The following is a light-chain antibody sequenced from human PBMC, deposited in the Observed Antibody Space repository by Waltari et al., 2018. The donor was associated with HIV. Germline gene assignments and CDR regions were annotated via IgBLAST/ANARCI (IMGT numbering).Light chain of an antibody. CDR2: GAS. Sequence: EIAMTQSPATPSASPGESATLFCRASQSISTNLAWFQQRPGQAPRLLIFGASARATGTPGRFSGRGSGTEFTLSISSLQSEDFGVYYCHQYNQWPYTFGQGTKLEIK. J-gene: IGKJ2*01. CDR1: QSISTN. CDR3: HQYNQWPYT. V-gene: IGKV3-15*01.